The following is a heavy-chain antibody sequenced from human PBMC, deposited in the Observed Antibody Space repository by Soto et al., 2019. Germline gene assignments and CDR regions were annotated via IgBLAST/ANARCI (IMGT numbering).Heavy chain of an antibody. D-gene: IGHD6-19*01. V-gene: IGHV1-2*02. Sequence: ASVKVSCKASGYTFTGYYMHWVRQAPGQGLEWMGWINPNSGGTNYAQKFQGRVTMTRDTSISTAYMELSSLRSEDTAVYYCARGTIAVAGTRKKTTHFDYWGQGTLVTVSS. CDR1: GYTFTGYY. J-gene: IGHJ4*02. CDR3: ARGTIAVAGTRKKTTHFDY. CDR2: INPNSGGT.